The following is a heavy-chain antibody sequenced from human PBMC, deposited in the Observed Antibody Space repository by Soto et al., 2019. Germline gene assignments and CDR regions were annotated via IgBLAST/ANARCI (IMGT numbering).Heavy chain of an antibody. J-gene: IGHJ4*02. CDR2: IKEDGSEK. Sequence: VQLVESGGGLVQPGGSLRLSCAASGFSFSRYWMNWVRQAPGKGLEWVANIKEDGSEKDYVDSVKGRFTISRDNAKNSLYLQMNSLRGEDTAVYYCASGSLRGGSGWYHPFDYWGQGTLVTVSS. CDR3: ASGSLRGGSGWYHPFDY. D-gene: IGHD6-19*01. CDR1: GFSFSRYW. V-gene: IGHV3-7*03.